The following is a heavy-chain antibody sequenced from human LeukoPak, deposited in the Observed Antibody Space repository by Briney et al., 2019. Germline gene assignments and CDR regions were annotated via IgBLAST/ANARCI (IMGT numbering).Heavy chain of an antibody. CDR3: ARHEEEDGYNAKTFGY. CDR1: GVSISSSNNF. V-gene: IGHV4-39*01. CDR2: VHYSGTT. Sequence: KPSETLSLTCTVSGVSISSSNNFWGWIRQPPGKGLEWIGSVHYSGTTYYIPSLKSRVTISVDTSKNQFSLKLSSVTAADTVVYYCARHEEEDGYNAKTFGYWGQGTLVTVSS. D-gene: IGHD5-24*01. J-gene: IGHJ4*02.